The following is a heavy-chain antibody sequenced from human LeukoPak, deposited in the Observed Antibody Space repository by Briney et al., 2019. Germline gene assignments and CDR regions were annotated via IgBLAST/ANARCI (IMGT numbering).Heavy chain of an antibody. J-gene: IGHJ4*02. D-gene: IGHD3-10*01. CDR2: ISSSGST. CDR1: GDSISSGDYY. CDR3: ARNLRSRITMVRGVMHY. Sequence: PSETLSLTCTVSGDSISSGDYYWSWIRQPAGKGLEWIGRISSSGSTNYNPSLKSRVTISVDTSKNQFSLKLSSVTAADTAVYYCARNLRSRITMVRGVMHYWGQGTLVTVSS. V-gene: IGHV4-61*02.